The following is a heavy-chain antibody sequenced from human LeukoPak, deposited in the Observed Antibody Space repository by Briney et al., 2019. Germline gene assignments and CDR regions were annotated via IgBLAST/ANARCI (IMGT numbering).Heavy chain of an antibody. D-gene: IGHD5-18*01. J-gene: IGHJ4*02. CDR1: GFTVSSNY. Sequence: GGSLRLSCAASGFTVSSNYMSWVRQAPGKGLEWVSVIYSGGSTYYADSVKGRFTISRDNAKNSLYLQMNSLRAEDTAVYYCARVRSRGYSYGYGFDYWGQGTLVTVSS. CDR2: IYSGGST. CDR3: ARVRSRGYSYGYGFDY. V-gene: IGHV3-66*01.